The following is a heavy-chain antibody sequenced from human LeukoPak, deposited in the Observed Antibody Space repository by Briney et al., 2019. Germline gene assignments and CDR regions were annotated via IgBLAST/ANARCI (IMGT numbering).Heavy chain of an antibody. CDR3: AKDRFGESPANFDY. J-gene: IGHJ4*02. V-gene: IGHV3-48*03. CDR1: GFTFSSYE. Sequence: GGSLRLSCAASGFTFSSYEMNWVRQAPGKGLEWVSYISSSGSTIYYADSVKGRFTISRDNAKNSLYLQMNSLRAEDTAVYYCAKDRFGESPANFDYWGQGTLVTVSS. CDR2: ISSSGSTI. D-gene: IGHD3-10*01.